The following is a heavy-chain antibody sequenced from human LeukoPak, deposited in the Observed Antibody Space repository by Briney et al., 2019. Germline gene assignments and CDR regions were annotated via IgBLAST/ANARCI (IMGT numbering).Heavy chain of an antibody. CDR1: GGSISNYY. D-gene: IGHD2-15*01. CDR3: ARRETRSGSPFDY. CDR2: IYYSGST. V-gene: IGHV4-59*01. J-gene: IGHJ4*02. Sequence: PAETLCLTCTVSGGSISNYYWSWIRQPPGKGLEWIGYIYYSGSTNYNPSLKSRVTISVDTSKNQFSLNLSSVTAADTAMYYCARRETRSGSPFDYWGQGTLVTVSS.